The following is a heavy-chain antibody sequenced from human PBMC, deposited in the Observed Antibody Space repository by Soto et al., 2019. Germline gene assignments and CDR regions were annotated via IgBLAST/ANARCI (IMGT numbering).Heavy chain of an antibody. V-gene: IGHV1-3*01. CDR2: VNAGNGNT. Sequence: ASVKVSCKASGYTFTSYSIHWVRQAPGQRLEWMGWVNAGNGNTKYSQKFQGRLTITRDTSASTAYMELSSLRSEDTAVYYCARDSGDYYGSGSYSPAPYYYYGMDVWGQGTTVTVSS. J-gene: IGHJ6*02. CDR3: ARDSGDYYGSGSYSPAPYYYYGMDV. CDR1: GYTFTSYS. D-gene: IGHD3-10*01.